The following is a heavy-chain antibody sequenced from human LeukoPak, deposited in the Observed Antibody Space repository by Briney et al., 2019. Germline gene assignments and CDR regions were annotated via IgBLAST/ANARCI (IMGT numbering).Heavy chain of an antibody. CDR3: ASLKEDDYGVNWFDP. J-gene: IGHJ5*02. Sequence: SETLSLTCTVSGGSVSSGSYYWSWIRQPPGKGLEWVGYIYYSGSTNYNPSLKSRVTISVDTFKNHFSLKLSSVTAADTAVYYCASLKEDDYGVNWFDPWGQGTLVTVSS. V-gene: IGHV4-61*03. D-gene: IGHD4-17*01. CDR1: GGSVSSGSYY. CDR2: IYYSGST.